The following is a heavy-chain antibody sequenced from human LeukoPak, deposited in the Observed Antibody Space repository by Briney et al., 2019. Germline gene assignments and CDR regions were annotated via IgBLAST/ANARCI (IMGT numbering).Heavy chain of an antibody. V-gene: IGHV3-30*18. CDR1: GFTFSSYG. CDR2: ISYDGSNK. J-gene: IGHJ4*02. Sequence: GGSLRLSCAASGFTFSSYGMHWVRQAPGKGLEWVAVISYDGSNKYYADSVKGRFTISRDNSKNTLYLQTNSLRAEDTAVYYCAKDGYWGQGTLVTVSS. D-gene: IGHD3-22*01. CDR3: AKDGY.